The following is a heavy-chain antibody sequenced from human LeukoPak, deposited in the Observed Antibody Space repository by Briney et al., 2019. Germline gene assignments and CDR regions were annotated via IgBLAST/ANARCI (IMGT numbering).Heavy chain of an antibody. J-gene: IGHJ1*01. CDR1: GFTFSSYW. D-gene: IGHD4-23*01. CDR2: INTDGSST. V-gene: IGHV3-74*01. Sequence: GGSLRLSCAASGFTFSSYWMHWVRQAPGKGLVWVSGINTDGSSTNYADSVKGRFTISRDNAKNTLYLQMNSLRAEDTTVYYCYGGNAENWGQGTLVTVPS. CDR3: YGGNAEN.